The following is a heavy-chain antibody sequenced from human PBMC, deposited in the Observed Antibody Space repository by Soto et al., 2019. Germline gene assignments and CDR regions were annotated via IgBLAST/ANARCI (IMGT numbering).Heavy chain of an antibody. J-gene: IGHJ4*02. CDR1: GGSFSGYY. V-gene: IGHV4-34*01. CDR2: INHSGST. CDR3: ARDSSGYYYFDY. Sequence: LSLTCAVYGGSFSGYYWSWIRQPPGKGLEWIGEINHSGSTNYNPSLKSRVTISVDTSKNQFSLKLSSVTAADTAVYYCARDSSGYYYFDYWGQGTLVTVSS. D-gene: IGHD3-22*01.